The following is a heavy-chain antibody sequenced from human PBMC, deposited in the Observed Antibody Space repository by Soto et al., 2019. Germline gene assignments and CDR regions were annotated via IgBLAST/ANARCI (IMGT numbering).Heavy chain of an antibody. V-gene: IGHV1-2*02. CDR1: GYTFTGYY. CDR3: ARRGVAVAGKRTYYYYYGMDV. J-gene: IGHJ6*02. CDR2: INHNSGGT. Sequence: QGQLVQAGAEVKKPGASVKVSCKASGYTFTGYYMHWVRQAPGQGLEWMGWINHNSGGTNYAQKFQGRVTMTRDTSISTAYMELSRLRSDDTAVYYCARRGVAVAGKRTYYYYYGMDVWGQGTTVTVSS. D-gene: IGHD6-19*01.